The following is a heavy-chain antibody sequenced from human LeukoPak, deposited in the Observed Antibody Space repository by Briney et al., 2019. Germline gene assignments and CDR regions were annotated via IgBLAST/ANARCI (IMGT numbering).Heavy chain of an antibody. CDR3: ARARKNWNYVDAFDI. J-gene: IGHJ3*02. CDR2: INPNSGGT. CDR1: GYTFTGYY. Sequence: GASVKVSCKASGYTFTGYYIHWVRQAPGQGLEWMGRINPNSGGTSYAQKFQGRVTMTRDTSISTAYMELPRLRSDDTAVYYCARARKNWNYVDAFDIWGQGTMVTVSS. V-gene: IGHV1-2*06. D-gene: IGHD1-7*01.